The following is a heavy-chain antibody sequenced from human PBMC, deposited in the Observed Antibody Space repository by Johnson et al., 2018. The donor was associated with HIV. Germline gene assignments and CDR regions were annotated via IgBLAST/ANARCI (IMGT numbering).Heavy chain of an antibody. J-gene: IGHJ3*01. CDR3: ARGGYSYDGAGAFDF. CDR2: TSSNGDRT. Sequence: VLLVESGGGLVQLGGSLRLSCAASGFSFSSFSMHWVRQAPGKRLEYVSTTSSNGDRTYYANSVKGRFIISRDNSENTLYLQMGSLGAEDMAVYYCARGGYSYDGAGAFDFWGQGTIVTVSS. D-gene: IGHD3-22*01. V-gene: IGHV3-64*01. CDR1: GFSFSSFS.